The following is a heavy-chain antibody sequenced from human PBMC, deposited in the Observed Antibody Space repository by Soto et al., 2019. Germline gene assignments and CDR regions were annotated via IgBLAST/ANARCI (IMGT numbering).Heavy chain of an antibody. J-gene: IGHJ4*02. CDR3: AKTRVATIPFDS. CDR1: GFSFSIYT. CDR2: FGRSGDNT. D-gene: IGHD5-12*01. Sequence: EVQLLESGGGLVQPGGSLRLSCEASGFSFSIYTMYWVRHTPGNGLEWVSAFGRSGDNTFYADSVKGRFTISRDNSENTLYLHMNSLRADDTAVYYCAKTRVATIPFDSWGQGTLVTVSS. V-gene: IGHV3-23*01.